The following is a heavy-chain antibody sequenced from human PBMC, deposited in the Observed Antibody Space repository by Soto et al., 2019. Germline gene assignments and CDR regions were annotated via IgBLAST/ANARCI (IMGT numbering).Heavy chain of an antibody. CDR3: ARAPYSSSYYYYYGMDV. CDR1: GGSISSGGYY. CDR2: IYYSGST. D-gene: IGHD6-13*01. J-gene: IGHJ6*02. Sequence: QVQLQESGPGLVKPSQTLSLTCTVSGGSISSGGYYWSWIRQHPGKGLEWIGYIYYSGSTYYNPSLKSRVTRSVDTSKNQFSLKLSSVTAADTAVYYCARAPYSSSYYYYYGMDVWGQGTTVTVSS. V-gene: IGHV4-31*03.